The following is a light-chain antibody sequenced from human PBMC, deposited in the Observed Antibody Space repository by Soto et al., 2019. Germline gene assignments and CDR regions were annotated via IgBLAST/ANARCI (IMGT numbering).Light chain of an antibody. CDR2: GAS. CDR3: QQYNKWPRT. V-gene: IGKV3-15*01. Sequence: EIVMTQSPATLSLSPGERATLSCRASQSISSNLAWYQQKPGQVPRLLIYGASTRATGIPARFSGSGSGTEFTLTISSLQSEDFAVYYCQQYNKWPRTFGQGTKVEIK. J-gene: IGKJ1*01. CDR1: QSISSN.